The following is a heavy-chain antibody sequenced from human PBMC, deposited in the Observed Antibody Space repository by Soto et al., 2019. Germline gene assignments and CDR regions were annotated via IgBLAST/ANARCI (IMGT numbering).Heavy chain of an antibody. CDR2: INPSGGST. D-gene: IGHD3-22*01. V-gene: IGHV1-46*01. CDR1: GYTFTSYY. CDR3: AILRAPPITRTVDYYYGMDV. Sequence: GASVKVSCKASGYTFTSYYMHWVRQAPGQGLEWMGIINPSGGSTSYAQKFQGRVTMTRDTSTSTVYMELSSLRSEDTAVYYCAILRAPPITRTVDYYYGMDVWGQGTTVTVSS. J-gene: IGHJ6*02.